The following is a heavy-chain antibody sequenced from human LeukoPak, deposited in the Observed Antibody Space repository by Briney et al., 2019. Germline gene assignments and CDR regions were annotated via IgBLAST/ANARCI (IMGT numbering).Heavy chain of an antibody. D-gene: IGHD6-13*01. CDR2: ISGSGGST. J-gene: IGHJ4*02. CDR3: AKDSPGWEQQLIPVDY. V-gene: IGHV3-23*01. Sequence: GGSLRLSCAASGFTFSSYAMSWVRQAPGKGLEWVSAISGSGGSTYYADSVKGRFTISRDNSKNTLYLQMKSLRAEDTAVYFCAKDSPGWEQQLIPVDYWGQDTLVTVSS. CDR1: GFTFSSYA.